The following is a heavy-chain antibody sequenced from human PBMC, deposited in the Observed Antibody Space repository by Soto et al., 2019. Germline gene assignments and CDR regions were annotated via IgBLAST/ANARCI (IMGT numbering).Heavy chain of an antibody. Sequence: PSETLSLTCAVYGGSFSGYYWSWIRQPPGKGLEWIGEINHSGSTNYNPSLKSRVTISVDTSKNQFSLKLSSVTAADTAVYYCARAAPPPTVTTDYWGQGTLVTVSS. D-gene: IGHD4-17*01. CDR3: ARAAPPPTVTTDY. J-gene: IGHJ4*02. V-gene: IGHV4-34*01. CDR1: GGSFSGYY. CDR2: INHSGST.